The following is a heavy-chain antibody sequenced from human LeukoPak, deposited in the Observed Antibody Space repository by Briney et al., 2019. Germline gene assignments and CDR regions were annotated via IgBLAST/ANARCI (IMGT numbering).Heavy chain of an antibody. V-gene: IGHV3-7*01. CDR3: AKSGDTAMVSVY. CDR1: GFTFSSYW. CDR2: IKQDGSEK. Sequence: PGGSLRLSCAASGFTFSSYWMSWVRQAPGKGLEWVANIKQDGSEKYYVDPVKGRFTISRDNAKNSLYLQMNSLRAEDTAVYYCAKSGDTAMVSVYWGQGTLVTVSS. J-gene: IGHJ4*02. D-gene: IGHD5-18*01.